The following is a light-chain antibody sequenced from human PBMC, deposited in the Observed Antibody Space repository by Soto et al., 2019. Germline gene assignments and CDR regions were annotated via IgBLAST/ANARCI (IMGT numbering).Light chain of an antibody. CDR1: SSNIGSNY. V-gene: IGLV1-47*02. J-gene: IGLJ3*02. CDR2: TNN. CDR3: AAWDDSLSGGV. Sequence: QSVLTQPPSASGTPGQRVTISCSGSSSNIGSNYVYWYQHLPGTAPKLLIYTNNQRPSGVPDRFSGSKSDTSASLAISGLRSEDEADYYCAAWDDSLSGGVFGGGTKLTVL.